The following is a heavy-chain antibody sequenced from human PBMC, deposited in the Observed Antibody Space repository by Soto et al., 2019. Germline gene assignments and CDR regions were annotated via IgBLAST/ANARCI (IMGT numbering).Heavy chain of an antibody. CDR2: IYYSGST. CDR3: ARLALYYYYMDV. CDR1: GGSISSSSYY. V-gene: IGHV4-39*01. Sequence: PSETLSLTCTVSGGSISSSSYYWGWIRQPPGKGLEWIGSIYYSGSTYYNPSLKSRVTISVDTSKNQFSLKLSSVTAADTAVYYCARLALYYYYMDVWGKGTTVTVSS. J-gene: IGHJ6*03.